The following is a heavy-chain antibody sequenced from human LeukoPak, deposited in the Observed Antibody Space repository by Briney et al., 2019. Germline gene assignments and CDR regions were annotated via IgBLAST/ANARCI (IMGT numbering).Heavy chain of an antibody. V-gene: IGHV3-30*04. Sequence: GGSLRLSCAASGFPFSSYAMHWARQAPGKGLEWVAVISYDGSNKYYADSVKGRFTISRDNSKNTLYLQMNSLRAEDTAVYYCAREWDYYDSSGPFDYWGQGTLVTVSS. CDR2: ISYDGSNK. CDR1: GFPFSSYA. CDR3: AREWDYYDSSGPFDY. J-gene: IGHJ4*02. D-gene: IGHD3-22*01.